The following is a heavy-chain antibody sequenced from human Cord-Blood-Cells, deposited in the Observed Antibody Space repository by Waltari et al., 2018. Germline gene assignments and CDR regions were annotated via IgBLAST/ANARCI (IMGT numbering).Heavy chain of an antibody. V-gene: IGHV4-34*01. J-gene: IGHJ4*02. CDR3: AGELGYCSSTSCSPKLYYFDY. Sequence: QVQLQQWGAGLLKPSETMSLTCAVYGGSFSGDYWSWIRQPPGKGLEWMGEIKHSRRTSTNPSLKRRVTISVDTSKHRSSRKLSAVTAADTAVYYCAGELGYCSSTSCSPKLYYFDYWGQGTLVTVSS. CDR2: IKHSRRT. D-gene: IGHD2-2*01. CDR1: GGSFSGDY.